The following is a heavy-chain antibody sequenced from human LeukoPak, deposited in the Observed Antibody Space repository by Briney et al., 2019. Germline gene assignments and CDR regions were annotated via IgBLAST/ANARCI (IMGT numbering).Heavy chain of an antibody. CDR3: ARAMSIAARLQTIFDY. J-gene: IGHJ4*02. V-gene: IGHV4-39*07. Sequence: PSETLSLTCTVSGGSITSSSYHWGWIRQPPGKGLEWIGSIYYTGTTYYNPSLKSRVSIFVDTSKNQFSLNLTSVTAADTAVYYCARAMSIAARLQTIFDYWGQGTLVTVSS. CDR1: GGSITSSSYH. D-gene: IGHD6-6*01. CDR2: IYYTGTT.